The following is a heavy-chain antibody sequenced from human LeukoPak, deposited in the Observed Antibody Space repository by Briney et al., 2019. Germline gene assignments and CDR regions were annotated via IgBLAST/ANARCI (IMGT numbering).Heavy chain of an antibody. Sequence: GGSLRLSCAASGFTFSSYPMSWVRQPPGRGLEWVSAISGSGGSTYYADSVKGRFTISRDNSKNTLYLQMNSLRAEDTAVYYCAKDARDYYDSSGYRIWGQGTLVTVSS. CDR3: AKDARDYYDSSGYRI. CDR1: GFTFSSYP. CDR2: ISGSGGST. V-gene: IGHV3-23*01. J-gene: IGHJ4*02. D-gene: IGHD3-22*01.